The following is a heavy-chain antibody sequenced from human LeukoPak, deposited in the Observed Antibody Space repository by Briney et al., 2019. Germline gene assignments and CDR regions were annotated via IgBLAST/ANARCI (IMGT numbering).Heavy chain of an antibody. D-gene: IGHD6-13*01. Sequence: SETLSLTCSVSGGSISSSSYYWGWIRQPPGKGLEWIGSISYSGFTYYNPSLKSRVTISVDTSKNQFSLKLTSVTAADTAVYYCARSGGLYTSTWYFHRWGQGTLVTVSS. CDR3: ARSGGLYTSTWYFHR. CDR1: GGSISSSSYY. J-gene: IGHJ1*01. CDR2: ISYSGFT. V-gene: IGHV4-39*07.